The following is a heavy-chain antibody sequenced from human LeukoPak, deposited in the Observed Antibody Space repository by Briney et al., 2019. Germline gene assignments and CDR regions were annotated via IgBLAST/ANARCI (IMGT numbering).Heavy chain of an antibody. CDR3: ARAPYDFLTGYSLNWFDP. J-gene: IGHJ5*02. CDR1: GYTFTTYA. D-gene: IGHD3-9*01. V-gene: IGHV1-3*04. Sequence: WASVKVSRKASGYTFTTYAIHWVRQAPGQRLEWMGWINSDNGNTKYSQKFQGRVTITRDTSAYTAYMELRSLSTADTAVYFCARAPYDFLTGYSLNWFDPWGQGTLVTVSS. CDR2: INSDNGNT.